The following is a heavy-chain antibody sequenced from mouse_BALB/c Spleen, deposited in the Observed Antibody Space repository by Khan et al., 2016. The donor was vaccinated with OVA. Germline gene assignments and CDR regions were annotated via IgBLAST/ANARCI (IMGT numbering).Heavy chain of an antibody. J-gene: IGHJ2*01. CDR1: GYSITSDYA. Sequence: EVQLRESGPGLVKPSQSLSLICTVTGYSITSDYAWNWIRQFPGNKLEWMGFISYSGNTNYNPSLKSRISITRDTSKNQFFLHLNSVTTEDTATDYCARVYGGDFDYWGQGTTLTVSS. V-gene: IGHV3-2*02. D-gene: IGHD1-1*01. CDR2: ISYSGNT. CDR3: ARVYGGDFDY.